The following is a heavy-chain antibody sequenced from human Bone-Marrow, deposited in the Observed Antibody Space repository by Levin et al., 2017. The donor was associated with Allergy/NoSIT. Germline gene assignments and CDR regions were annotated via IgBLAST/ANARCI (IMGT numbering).Heavy chain of an antibody. V-gene: IGHV3-7*01. CDR3: ARDDRGSYYYYYGLDV. D-gene: IGHD3-10*01. CDR2: MKEDGSER. Sequence: LSLTCAASGFNVGTSWMSWVRLAPGKGLEWVAKMKEDGSERYYAGSVRGRFTISRDNAKNSVYLELNNVRAEDTAVYYCARDDRGSYYYYYGLDVWGQGTTVTVS. CDR1: GFNVGTSW. J-gene: IGHJ6*02.